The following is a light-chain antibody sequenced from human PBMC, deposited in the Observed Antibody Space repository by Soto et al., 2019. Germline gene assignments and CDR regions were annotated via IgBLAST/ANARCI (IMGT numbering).Light chain of an antibody. CDR3: QQSYNAPWT. V-gene: IGKV1-39*01. J-gene: IGKJ1*01. Sequence: DIQMTQSPSSLSASVGESVTITCRASQRISTYLSWYQQKPGKAPNLLIYVASSLQSGVPSRFSGSRSGTDFTRTISSLQPEDSATYYCQQSYNAPWTFGQGTKVEIK. CDR1: QRISTY. CDR2: VAS.